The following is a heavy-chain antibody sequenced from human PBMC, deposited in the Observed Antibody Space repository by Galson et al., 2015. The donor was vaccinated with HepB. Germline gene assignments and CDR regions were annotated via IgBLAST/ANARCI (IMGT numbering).Heavy chain of an antibody. CDR3: ARSPLRFLDWLPYYDYYYMDV. V-gene: IGHV7-4-1*02. CDR2: MNTNTGKP. CDR1: GYTSTDYV. D-gene: IGHD3-3*01. J-gene: IGHJ6*03. Sequence: SVKVSCKASGYTSTDYVANWVRQAPGQGLEWMGWMNTNTGKPTYAPGFAGRFVFSLDTSVTTAYLQISSLETDDTAVYYCARSPLRFLDWLPYYDYYYMDVWGEGTTVTVSS.